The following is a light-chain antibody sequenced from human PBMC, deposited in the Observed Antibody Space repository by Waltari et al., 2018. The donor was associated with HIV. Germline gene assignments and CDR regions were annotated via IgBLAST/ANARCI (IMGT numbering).Light chain of an antibody. CDR1: QSVNSN. V-gene: IGKV3-15*01. CDR3: QQYNYWWT. Sequence: EIVLTQSPATLSVSPGERATLSCRASQSVNSNLAWYQQKPGQAPRLLIYGASTRATDVPVRFSGSWSGTEFTLTISSLQSEDSAVYFCQQYNYWWTFGQGTKVETK. CDR2: GAS. J-gene: IGKJ1*01.